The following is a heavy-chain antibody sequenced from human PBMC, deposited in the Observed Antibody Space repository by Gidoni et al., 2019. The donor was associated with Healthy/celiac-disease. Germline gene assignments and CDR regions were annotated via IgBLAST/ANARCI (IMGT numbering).Heavy chain of an antibody. CDR2: IYYSGST. CDR1: GGPSSSGGYY. J-gene: IGHJ4*02. Sequence: QVQLQESGPGLVKPSQTLSRTCTVSGGPSSSGGYYWSWVRQHPGKGLEWIGYIYYSGSTYYNPSLKSRVTISVATSKNQFSLKLRSVTAAYTAVYYCARDHYDSSGYYFDYWGQVTLVTVSS. D-gene: IGHD3-22*01. V-gene: IGHV4-31*03. CDR3: ARDHYDSSGYYFDY.